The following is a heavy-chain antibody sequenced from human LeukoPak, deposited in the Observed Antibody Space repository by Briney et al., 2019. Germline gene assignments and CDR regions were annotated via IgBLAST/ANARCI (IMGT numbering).Heavy chain of an antibody. Sequence: GGSLRLSCAASGFTFSSYSMNWVRQAPGKGLEWVSSISSSSSYIYYADSVKGRFTISRDNAKNSLYLQMNSLRAEDTAVYYCAKSPYDYVWGSWYYFDYWGQGTLVTVSS. CDR1: GFTFSSYS. CDR3: AKSPYDYVWGSWYYFDY. D-gene: IGHD3-16*01. CDR2: ISSSSSYI. J-gene: IGHJ4*02. V-gene: IGHV3-21*04.